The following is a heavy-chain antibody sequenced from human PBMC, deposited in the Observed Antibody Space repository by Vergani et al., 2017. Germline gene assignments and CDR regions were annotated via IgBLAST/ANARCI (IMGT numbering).Heavy chain of an antibody. CDR2: IVVGSGNT. J-gene: IGHJ3*02. CDR3: AAALGSYYGDDAFDI. V-gene: IGHV1-58*02. Sequence: QMQLVQSGPEVKKPGTSVKVSCKASGFTFTSSAMQWVRQARGQRLEWIGWIVVGSGNTNYAQKFQERVTMTRDMSTSTAYMELSSLRSEDTAVYYCAAALGSYYGDDAFDIWGQGTMVTVSS. CDR1: GFTFTSSA. D-gene: IGHD1-26*01.